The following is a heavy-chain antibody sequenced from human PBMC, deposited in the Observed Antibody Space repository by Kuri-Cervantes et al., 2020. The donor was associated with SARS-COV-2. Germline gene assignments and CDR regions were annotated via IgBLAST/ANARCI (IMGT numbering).Heavy chain of an antibody. CDR3: AKDRAGVHDF. V-gene: IGHV3-30*18. J-gene: IGHJ4*01. CDR1: GSNFSTTD. D-gene: IGHD2-21*01. CDR2: ISSDGKNK. Sequence: GESLKISCVACGSNFSTTDMHWVRHAPGKGLEWVTFISSDGKNKKCMVSVKGRFTTTRDNSQIPLHLQMKSLRDKDTAIYYCAKDRAGVHDFWGDRTLVTVSS.